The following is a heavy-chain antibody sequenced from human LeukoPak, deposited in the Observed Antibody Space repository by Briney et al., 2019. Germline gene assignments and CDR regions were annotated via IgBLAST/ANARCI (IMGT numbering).Heavy chain of an antibody. V-gene: IGHV3-74*01. CDR1: GFTFSSYW. CDR3: ARVPGAGYYKFDY. CDR2: ISGDVTTT. J-gene: IGHJ4*02. Sequence: GGSLRLPCAASGFTFSSYWMHWVRQAPGKGLVWVSRISGDVTTTTYADSVKGRFTISRDNAKNTLYLQMNSLRAEDTAVYYCARVPGAGYYKFDYWGQGTLVTVSS. D-gene: IGHD3-9*01.